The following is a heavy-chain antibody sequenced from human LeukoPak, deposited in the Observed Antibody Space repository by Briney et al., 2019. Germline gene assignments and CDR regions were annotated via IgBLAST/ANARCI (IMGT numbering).Heavy chain of an antibody. CDR2: ISGSGGST. D-gene: IGHD6-13*01. V-gene: IGHV3-23*01. J-gene: IGHJ4*02. Sequence: GGSLRLSCAASGFTFSNWAMSWVRQAPGKGLEWVSAISGSGGSTYYADSVKGRFTISRDNSKNMLYLQMNSLRAEDTAVYYCAKDLRYSSSPRYFDYWGQGTLVTVSS. CDR3: AKDLRYSSSPRYFDY. CDR1: GFTFSNWA.